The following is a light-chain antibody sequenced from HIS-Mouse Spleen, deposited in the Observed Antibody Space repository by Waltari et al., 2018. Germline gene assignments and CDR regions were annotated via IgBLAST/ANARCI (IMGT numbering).Light chain of an antibody. CDR2: GAS. J-gene: IGKJ1*01. CDR3: QQYGSSPPWT. V-gene: IGKV3-20*01. CDR1: QSVSSSY. Sequence: EIVLTQSPGTLSLSPGERATLSCRASQSVSSSYLAWYQQKPGQAHRLLIYGASSRATGIPDRFSGSWSGTDFTLTISRLEPEDFAVYYCQQYGSSPPWTFGQGTKVEIK.